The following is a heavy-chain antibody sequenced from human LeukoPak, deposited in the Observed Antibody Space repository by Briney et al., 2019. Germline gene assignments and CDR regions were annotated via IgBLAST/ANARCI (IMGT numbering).Heavy chain of an antibody. J-gene: IGHJ4*02. D-gene: IGHD3-10*01. V-gene: IGHV4-59*08. CDR2: IYYSGST. CDR3: ARQGENGEYYFDY. Sequence: SETLSLTCTVSGGSINSYYWSWIRQPPGKGLEWIGYIYYSGSTNYNPSPKSRVTISVDTSKNQFSLKLSSVTAADTAVYYCARQGENGEYYFDYWGQGTLVTVSS. CDR1: GGSINSYY.